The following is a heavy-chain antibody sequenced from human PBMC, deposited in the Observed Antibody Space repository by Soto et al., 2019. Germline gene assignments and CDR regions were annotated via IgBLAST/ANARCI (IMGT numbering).Heavy chain of an antibody. D-gene: IGHD6-19*01. CDR1: GFTFSNYR. Sequence: GGSLRLSCAASGFTFSNYRMNWVRQAPRQGMESEANIKQDWSQTYYLDSVKGRFTTSRVNTKNYFYPQMNSPRAEDTAVYYCARDHINGWKFDYWGRGTLVTVSS. CDR3: ARDHINGWKFDY. J-gene: IGHJ4*02. CDR2: IKQDWSQT. V-gene: IGHV3-7*01.